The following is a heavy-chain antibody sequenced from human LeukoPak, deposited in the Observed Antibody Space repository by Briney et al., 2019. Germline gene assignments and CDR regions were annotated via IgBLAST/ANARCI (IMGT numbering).Heavy chain of an antibody. V-gene: IGHV3-23*01. Sequence: GGSLRLSCAASGFTFSSYAMNWVRRAPGKGLEWVSAISGSGGSTHYADSVKGRFTISRDNSKNTLYLQMNSLRAEDTAVYYCAREGIAAAGIYYFDYWGQGTLVTVSS. CDR3: AREGIAAAGIYYFDY. D-gene: IGHD6-13*01. CDR2: ISGSGGST. CDR1: GFTFSSYA. J-gene: IGHJ4*02.